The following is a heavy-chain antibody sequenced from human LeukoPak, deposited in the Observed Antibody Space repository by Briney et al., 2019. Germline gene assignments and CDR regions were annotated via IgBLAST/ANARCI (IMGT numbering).Heavy chain of an antibody. J-gene: IGHJ4*02. CDR2: ISGSGGST. CDR1: GFTFSSHA. V-gene: IGHV3-23*01. CDR3: AKDPQQWLVLPLDY. Sequence: GGSLRLSCAASGFTFSSHAMSWVRQAPGKGLEWVSAISGSGGSTYYADSVKGRFTISRDNSKNTLYLQMNSLRAEDTAVYYCAKDPQQWLVLPLDYWGQGTLVTVSS. D-gene: IGHD6-19*01.